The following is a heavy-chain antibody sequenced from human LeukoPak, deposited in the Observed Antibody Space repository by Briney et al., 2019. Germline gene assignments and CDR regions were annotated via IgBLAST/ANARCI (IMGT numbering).Heavy chain of an antibody. CDR2: INAGNGNT. J-gene: IGHJ3*02. CDR3: AREGAPALDTPNYSSGWLEGAFDI. D-gene: IGHD6-19*01. CDR1: GYTFTSYA. V-gene: IGHV1-3*03. Sequence: ASVKVSCKASGYTFTSYAMHWVRQAPGQRLEWMGWINAGNGNTKYSQEFQGRVTITRDTSASTAYMELSSLRSEDMAVYYCAREGAPALDTPNYSSGWLEGAFDIWGQGTMVTVSS.